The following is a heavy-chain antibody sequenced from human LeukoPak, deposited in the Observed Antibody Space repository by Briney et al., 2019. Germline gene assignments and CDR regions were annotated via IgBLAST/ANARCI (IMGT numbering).Heavy chain of an antibody. CDR2: IWYDGSNK. Sequence: GGSLRLSCAASGFTFSSYGMHWVRQAPGKGLEWVAVIWYDGSNKYYADSVRGRFTISRDNSKNTLYLQMNSLRAEDTAVYYCARESNSGDSSGYYYGLFDYWGQGTLVTVSS. CDR1: GFTFSSYG. CDR3: ARESNSGDSSGYYYGLFDY. V-gene: IGHV3-30*19. J-gene: IGHJ4*02. D-gene: IGHD3-22*01.